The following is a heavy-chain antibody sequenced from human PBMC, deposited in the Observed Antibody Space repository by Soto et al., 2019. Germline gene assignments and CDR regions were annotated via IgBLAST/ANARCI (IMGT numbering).Heavy chain of an antibody. V-gene: IGHV1-2*04. CDR2: INPNTGAT. CDR3: GSLRGGY. D-gene: IGHD3-10*01. J-gene: IGHJ4*02. Sequence: QVQLVQSGAAVKRPGASVKVSCKASGYTFTDYYFHWVRQAPGQGLEWMGWINPNTGATTYAQKFQVWVTLTRDTSISTVYMELTNLKSDDTAVYYCGSLRGGYWGQGTLVTVSS. CDR1: GYTFTDYY.